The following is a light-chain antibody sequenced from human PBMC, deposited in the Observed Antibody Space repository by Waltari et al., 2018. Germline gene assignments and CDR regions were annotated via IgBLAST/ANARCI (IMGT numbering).Light chain of an antibody. CDR2: AAS. J-gene: IGKJ1*01. CDR3: QQSYGTPRT. Sequence: DIQMTQSPSSLSASVGARITIACRASQTISNYLNWYQQQPGKAPKLLIYAASSLQSGVPSRFSGSGTGTDFTLTISSLQPEDFATYYCQQSYGTPRTFGQGTKVE. CDR1: QTISNY. V-gene: IGKV1-39*01.